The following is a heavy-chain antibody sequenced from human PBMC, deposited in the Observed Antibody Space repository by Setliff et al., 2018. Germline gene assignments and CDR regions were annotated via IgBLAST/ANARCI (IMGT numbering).Heavy chain of an antibody. D-gene: IGHD2-15*01. CDR1: GFTFSTYS. V-gene: IGHV3-33*08. CDR2: IWHDGGNK. J-gene: IGHJ4*02. Sequence: PGGSLRLSCAASGFTFSTYSMHWVRQAPGKGLEWVAVIWHDGGNKYHADSVKGRCTISRDNSKNTLYLQMNSLRPEDTAVYYCARTCSGSGCYAGLESWGQGTPVTVSS. CDR3: ARTCSGSGCYAGLES.